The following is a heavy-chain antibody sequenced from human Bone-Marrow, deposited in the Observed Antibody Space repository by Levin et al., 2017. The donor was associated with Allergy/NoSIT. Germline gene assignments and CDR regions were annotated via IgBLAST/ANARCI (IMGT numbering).Heavy chain of an antibody. D-gene: IGHD3-10*01. Sequence: GESLKISCAASGFTFSSYGMHWVRQAPGKGLEWVAVIWYDGSNKYYADSVKGRFTISRDNSKNTLYLQMNSLRAEDTAVYYCARDFLSRNLGSPPGRRTRYGSGSNDAFDIWGQGTMVTVSS. CDR1: GFTFSSYG. J-gene: IGHJ3*02. V-gene: IGHV3-33*01. CDR2: IWYDGSNK. CDR3: ARDFLSRNLGSPPGRRTRYGSGSNDAFDI.